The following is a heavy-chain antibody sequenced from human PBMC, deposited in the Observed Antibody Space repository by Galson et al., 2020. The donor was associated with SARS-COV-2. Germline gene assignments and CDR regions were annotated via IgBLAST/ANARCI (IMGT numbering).Heavy chain of an antibody. D-gene: IGHD4-17*01. CDR3: ARAYGDYYFDY. CDR2: IYSGGST. Sequence: GGSLRLSCAASGFTVSSNYMSWVRQAPGKGLEWVSVIYSGGSTYYADCVKGRFTISRHNSKNTLYLQMNSLRAEDTAVYYCARAYGDYYFDYWGQGTLVTVSS. J-gene: IGHJ4*02. V-gene: IGHV3-53*04. CDR1: GFTVSSNY.